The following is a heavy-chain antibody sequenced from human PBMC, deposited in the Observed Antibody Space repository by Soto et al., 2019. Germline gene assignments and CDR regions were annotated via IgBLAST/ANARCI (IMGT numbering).Heavy chain of an antibody. CDR1: GGSISSYY. CDR2: IYYSGST. Sequence: SETLSLTCTVSGGSISSYYWSWIRQPPGKGLEWIGYIYYSGSTNYNPSLKSRVTISVDTSKNQFSLKLSSVTAADTAVYYCARDGDLSPYDWNDAREDNWFDPWGQGTLVTVSS. J-gene: IGHJ5*02. D-gene: IGHD1-20*01. V-gene: IGHV4-59*01. CDR3: ARDGDLSPYDWNDAREDNWFDP.